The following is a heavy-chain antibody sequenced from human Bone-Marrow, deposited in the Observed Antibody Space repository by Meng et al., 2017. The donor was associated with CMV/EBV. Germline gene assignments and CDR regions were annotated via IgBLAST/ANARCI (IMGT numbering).Heavy chain of an antibody. Sequence: GGSISSGGYYWSWSRQHPGKGLEWIGYIYYSGSTYYNPSLKSRVTISVDTSKNQFSLKLSSVAAADTAVYYCASSAITIFGVVQNDYWGQGTLVTVSS. V-gene: IGHV4-31*02. J-gene: IGHJ4*02. D-gene: IGHD3-3*01. CDR3: ASSAITIFGVVQNDY. CDR1: GGSISSGGYY. CDR2: IYYSGST.